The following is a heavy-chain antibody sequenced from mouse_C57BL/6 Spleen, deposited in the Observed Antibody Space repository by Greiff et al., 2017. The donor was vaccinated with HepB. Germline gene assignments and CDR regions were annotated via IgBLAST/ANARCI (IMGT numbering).Heavy chain of an antibody. V-gene: IGHV3-6*01. CDR2: ISYDGSN. D-gene: IGHD1-1*01. CDR3: ARGLRGAMDY. J-gene: IGHJ4*01. Sequence: ESGPGLVKPSQSLSLTCSVTGYSITSGYYWNWIRQFPGNKLEWMGNISYDGSNNYNPSLKNRISITRDTSKNQFFLKLNSVTTEDTATYYCARGLRGAMDYWGQGTSVTVSS. CDR1: GYSITSGYY.